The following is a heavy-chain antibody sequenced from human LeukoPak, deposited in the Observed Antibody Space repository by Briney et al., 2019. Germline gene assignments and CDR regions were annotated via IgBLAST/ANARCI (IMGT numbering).Heavy chain of an antibody. V-gene: IGHV3-53*01. Sequence: GGSLRLSCAASGFTFSNHAMNWVRQAPGKGLEWVSVIYSGGSTYYADSVKGRFTISRDNSKNTLYLQMNSLRAEDTAVYYCASSPYSSSWHYFDYWGQGTLVTVSS. CDR3: ASSPYSSSWHYFDY. D-gene: IGHD6-13*01. CDR2: IYSGGST. CDR1: GFTFSNHA. J-gene: IGHJ4*02.